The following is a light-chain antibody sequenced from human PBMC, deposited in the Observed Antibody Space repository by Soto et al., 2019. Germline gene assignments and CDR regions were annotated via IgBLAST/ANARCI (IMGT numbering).Light chain of an antibody. CDR1: QSISSN. CDR2: GAS. J-gene: IGKJ2*01. V-gene: IGKV1-39*01. CDR3: QQSYTTPPT. Sequence: DIQMTQSPSSLSASVGDGVTITCRASQSISSNLNWYQQKPGKAPKLLIYGASSLHSGVPSRFSGSGSGTDFTLTISSLQPEDFATYYCQQSYTTPPTFGQGTKLEIK.